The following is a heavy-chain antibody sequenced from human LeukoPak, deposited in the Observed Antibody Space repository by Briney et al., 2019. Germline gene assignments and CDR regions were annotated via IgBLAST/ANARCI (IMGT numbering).Heavy chain of an antibody. CDR1: GGSISSYY. CDR3: ARHGYCSSTSCLRDNWFDP. J-gene: IGHJ5*02. V-gene: IGHV4-59*01. D-gene: IGHD2-2*03. Sequence: SETLSLTCTVSGGSISSYYWSWIRQPPGKGLEWIGYIYYSGSTNYNPSLKSRVTISVDTSKNQFSLKLSSVTAADTAVYYCARHGYCSSTSCLRDNWFDPWGQGTLVTVSP. CDR2: IYYSGST.